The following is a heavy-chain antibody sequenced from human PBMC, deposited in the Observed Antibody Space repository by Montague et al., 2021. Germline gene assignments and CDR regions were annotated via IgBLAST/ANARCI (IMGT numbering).Heavy chain of an antibody. J-gene: IGHJ6*03. V-gene: IGHV3-30-3*01. CDR3: ARDWGYNSSRSYMDV. D-gene: IGHD6-13*01. CDR2: ISYDGNNK. CDR1: GFTFSSYA. Sequence: SLRLSCAASGFTFSSYAMHWVRQAPGKGLEWVAVISYDGNNKYYADSVKGRFTISRDNSKNTLYLQMNSLRAEDTAVYYCARDWGYNSSRSYMDVWGKGTTVTVSS.